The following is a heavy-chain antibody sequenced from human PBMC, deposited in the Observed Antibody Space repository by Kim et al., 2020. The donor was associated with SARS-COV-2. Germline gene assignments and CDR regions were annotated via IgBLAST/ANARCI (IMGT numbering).Heavy chain of an antibody. CDR3: ARDKRGTQPRYYYYYGMDV. CDR2: IWYDGSNK. V-gene: IGHV3-33*01. Sequence: GGSLRLSCAASGFTFSSYGMHWVRQAPGKGLEWVAVIWYDGSNKYYADSVKGRFTISRDNSKNTLYLQMNSLRAEDTAVYYCARDKRGTQPRYYYYYGMDVWGQGTTVTVSS. J-gene: IGHJ6*02. CDR1: GFTFSSYG.